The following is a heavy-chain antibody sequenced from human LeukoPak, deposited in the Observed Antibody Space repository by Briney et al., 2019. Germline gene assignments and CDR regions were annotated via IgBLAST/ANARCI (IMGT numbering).Heavy chain of an antibody. J-gene: IGHJ4*02. V-gene: IGHV3-66*01. CDR2: IYSGGST. D-gene: IGHD3-22*01. CDR3: ARDLTYYDSSGYYGY. Sequence: PGGSLRLSCAASGFTFSSYAMSWVRQAPGKGLEWVSVIYSGGSTYYADSVKGRFTISRDNSKNTLYLQMNSLRAEDTAVYYCARDLTYYDSSGYYGYWGQGTLVTVSS. CDR1: GFTFSSYA.